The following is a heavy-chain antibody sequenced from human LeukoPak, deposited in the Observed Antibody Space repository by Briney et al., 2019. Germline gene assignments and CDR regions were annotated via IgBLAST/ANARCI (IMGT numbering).Heavy chain of an antibody. V-gene: IGHV4-34*01. Sequence: SETLSLTCAVYGGSFSGYYWSWIRQPPGKGLEWIGEINHSGSTNYNPSLKSRVTISVDTSKNQFSPKLSSVTAADTAVYYCARARRVVSLYYFDYWGQGTLVTVSS. CDR1: GGSFSGYY. J-gene: IGHJ4*02. CDR2: INHSGST. CDR3: ARARRVVSLYYFDY. D-gene: IGHD4-23*01.